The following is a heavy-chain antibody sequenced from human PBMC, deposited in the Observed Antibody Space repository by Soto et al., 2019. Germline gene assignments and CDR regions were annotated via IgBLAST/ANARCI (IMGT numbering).Heavy chain of an antibody. CDR1: GFIFNNYW. Sequence: EVQLVESGGGLVQPGGSLRLSCAASGFIFNNYWMHWVRQAPGKGLVWVARINGDGTTTYVDSVKGRFTISRDNTKNIVYLQMNSLRAEDTAMYYCGTGSAPRGRTYWGQGISVTVSS. V-gene: IGHV3-74*01. J-gene: IGHJ4*02. CDR2: INGDGTT. D-gene: IGHD6-25*01. CDR3: GTGSAPRGRTY.